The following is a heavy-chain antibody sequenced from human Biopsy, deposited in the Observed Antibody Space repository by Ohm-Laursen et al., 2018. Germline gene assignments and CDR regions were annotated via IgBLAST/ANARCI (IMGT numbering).Heavy chain of an antibody. D-gene: IGHD1-26*01. CDR2: IAPRGSDA. V-gene: IGHV1-46*01. CDR3: ARGEGSSWFDP. CDR1: GYMFLRYY. Sequence: ASVKVSCKASGYMFLRYYIHWVRQAPGKGLEWMGIIAPRGSDATYAQKFQGRITITADESTSTAYMELSSLTSDDTAVYFCARGEGSSWFDPWGHGTLVTVSS. J-gene: IGHJ5*02.